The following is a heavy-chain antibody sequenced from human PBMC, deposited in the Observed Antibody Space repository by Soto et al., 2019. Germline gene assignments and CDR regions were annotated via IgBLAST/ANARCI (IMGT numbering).Heavy chain of an antibody. CDR1: GYTLTELS. CDR2: FDPEDGET. J-gene: IGHJ4*02. Sequence: ASVKVSCKVSGYTLTELSMHWVRQAPGKGLEWMGGFDPEDGETIYAQKFQGRVTMIEDTSTDTAYMELSSLRSEDTAVYYCATRALYDYIWGSYVFDYWGQGTLVTVSS. D-gene: IGHD3-16*01. V-gene: IGHV1-24*01. CDR3: ATRALYDYIWGSYVFDY.